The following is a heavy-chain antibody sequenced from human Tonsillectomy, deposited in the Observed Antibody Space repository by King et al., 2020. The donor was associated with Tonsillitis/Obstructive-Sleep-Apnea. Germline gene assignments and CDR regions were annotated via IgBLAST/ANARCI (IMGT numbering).Heavy chain of an antibody. CDR1: GFTFTNAW. CDR3: TTTLPSIMIPFGGVYDAFDI. Sequence: VQLVESGGGLVKPGGSLRLSCAASGFTFTNAWMSWVRQAPGKGLEWVGRIESKTDGGTTDYAAPVKGRFTISRDDSKNTLFLQMNSLKTEDTAVYYCTTTLPSIMIPFGGVYDAFDIWGQGTMVTVSS. D-gene: IGHD3-16*01. J-gene: IGHJ3*02. CDR2: IESKTDGGTT. V-gene: IGHV3-15*04.